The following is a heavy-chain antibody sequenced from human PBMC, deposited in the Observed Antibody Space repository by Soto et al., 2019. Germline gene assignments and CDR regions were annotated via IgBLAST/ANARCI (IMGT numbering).Heavy chain of an antibody. D-gene: IGHD3-3*01. CDR2: ISWNSGSI. Sequence: EVQLVESGGGLVQPGRSLRLSCAASGFTFDDYAMHWVRQAPGKGLEWVSGISWNSGSIGYADSVKGRFTISRDNVKNSLYLQMNSLRAEDTALYYCAKAGGGLWSGSFYYYMDVWGKGTTVTVSS. CDR3: AKAGGGLWSGSFYYYMDV. V-gene: IGHV3-9*01. J-gene: IGHJ6*03. CDR1: GFTFDDYA.